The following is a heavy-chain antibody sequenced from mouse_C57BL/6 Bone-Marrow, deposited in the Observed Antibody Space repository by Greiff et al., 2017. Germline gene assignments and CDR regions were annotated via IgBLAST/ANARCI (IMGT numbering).Heavy chain of an antibody. CDR3: ARERTNQFAY. J-gene: IGHJ3*01. V-gene: IGHV5-6*01. CDR1: GFTFSSYG. D-gene: IGHD6-1*01. Sequence: EVKLVESGGDLVKPGGSLKLSCAASGFTFSSYGMSWVRQTPDKRLEWVATISSGGSYTYYPDSVKGRFTISRDNAKNTLNLQMSSLKSEDTAMYYWARERTNQFAYWGQGTLVTVSA. CDR2: ISSGGSYT.